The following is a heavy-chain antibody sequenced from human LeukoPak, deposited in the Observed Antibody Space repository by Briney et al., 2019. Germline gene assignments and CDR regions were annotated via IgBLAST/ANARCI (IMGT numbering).Heavy chain of an antibody. J-gene: IGHJ4*02. Sequence: GGSLRLSCAASGFTFSSYAMHWVRQAPGKGLEWVANIKQDGSEKYYVDSVKGRFTISRDNAKNSLYLQMNSLRAEDTAVYYCAEMGLHFDYWGQGTLVTVSS. CDR1: GFTFSSYA. D-gene: IGHD5-12*01. V-gene: IGHV3-7*01. CDR2: IKQDGSEK. CDR3: AEMGLHFDY.